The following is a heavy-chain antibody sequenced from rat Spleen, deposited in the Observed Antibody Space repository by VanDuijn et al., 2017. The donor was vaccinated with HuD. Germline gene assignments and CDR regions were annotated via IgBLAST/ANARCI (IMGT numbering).Heavy chain of an antibody. CDR3: ARHSSYVMDA. CDR2: ISPSGGST. V-gene: IGHV5S23*01. J-gene: IGHJ4*01. Sequence: EVQLVESDGGLVQPGRSLKLSCAASAFTFSDYDMAWVRQAPTKGLEWVASISPSGGSTYYRDSVKGRFTVSRDNAKSTLYLQMDSLRSEDTATYYCARHSSYVMDAWGQGASVTVSS. CDR1: AFTFSDYD. D-gene: IGHD1-2*01.